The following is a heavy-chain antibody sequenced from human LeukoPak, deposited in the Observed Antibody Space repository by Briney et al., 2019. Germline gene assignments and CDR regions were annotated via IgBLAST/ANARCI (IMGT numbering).Heavy chain of an antibody. V-gene: IGHV3-21*01. D-gene: IGHD3-22*01. CDR2: ISSSSSYI. Sequence: PGGSLRLSCAASGFTFSSYEMNWVRQAPGKGLEWVSSISSSSSYIYYADSVKGRFTISRDNAKNSLYLQMNSLRAEDTAVYYCARGYDSGSYYVYWGQGTLVTVSS. CDR1: GFTFSSYE. CDR3: ARGYDSGSYYVY. J-gene: IGHJ4*02.